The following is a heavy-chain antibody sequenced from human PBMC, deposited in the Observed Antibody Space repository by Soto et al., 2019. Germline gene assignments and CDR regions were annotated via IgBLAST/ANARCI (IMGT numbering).Heavy chain of an antibody. V-gene: IGHV4-59*12. J-gene: IGHJ4*02. CDR2: IYYIGNT. CDR3: VRGAKAAAGTFDY. Sequence: QVQLQESGPGLVKPSETLSLTCSVSGDSISGYYWSWIRQPPGKGLEWIGYIYYIGNTNYNPSLHSRGTISVDTSKNQFALNLSSVTAADTAVYYCVRGAKAAAGTFDYWGQGALVTVSS. CDR1: GDSISGYY. D-gene: IGHD6-13*01.